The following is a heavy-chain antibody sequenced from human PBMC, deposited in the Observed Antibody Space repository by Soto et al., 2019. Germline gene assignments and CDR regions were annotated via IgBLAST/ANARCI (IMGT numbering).Heavy chain of an antibody. CDR3: TRDSGCGGDCYENYFDY. V-gene: IGHV3-49*02. D-gene: IGHD2-21*02. CDR2: ASGFTF. Sequence: ASGFTFDYAASVKGRFTISRDDSKSIAYLQMNSLKTEDTAVYYCTRDSGCGGDCYENYFDYWVQGTLVTVSS. J-gene: IGHJ4*02.